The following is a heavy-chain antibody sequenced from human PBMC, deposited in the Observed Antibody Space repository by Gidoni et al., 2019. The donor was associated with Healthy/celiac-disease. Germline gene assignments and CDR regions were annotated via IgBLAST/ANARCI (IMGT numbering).Heavy chain of an antibody. Sequence: EVQLVESGGGLVQPGGSLRLSCAASGFTLSSYEMNWVRQAPGKGLEWVSYISSSGSTIYYADSVKGRFTISRDNAKNSLYLQMNSLRAEDTAVYYYARSFCSGGSCYSYWYFDLWGRGTLVTVSS. CDR2: ISSSGSTI. V-gene: IGHV3-48*03. D-gene: IGHD2-15*01. CDR1: GFTLSSYE. J-gene: IGHJ2*01. CDR3: ARSFCSGGSCYSYWYFDL.